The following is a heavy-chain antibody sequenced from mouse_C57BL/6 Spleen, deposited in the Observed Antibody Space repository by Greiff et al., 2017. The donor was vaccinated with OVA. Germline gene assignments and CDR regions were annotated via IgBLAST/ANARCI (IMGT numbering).Heavy chain of an antibody. J-gene: IGHJ2*01. V-gene: IGHV1-15*01. CDR1: GYTFTDYE. Sequence: QVQLQQSGAELVRPGASVTLSCKASGYTFTDYEMHWVKQTPVHGLEWIGAIDPETGGTAYNQKFKGKAILTADKSSSTAYMELRSLTSEDSAVYYCTRYGHGDYGSSYDYWGQGTTLTVSS. CDR3: TRYGHGDYGSSYDY. CDR2: IDPETGGT. D-gene: IGHD1-1*01.